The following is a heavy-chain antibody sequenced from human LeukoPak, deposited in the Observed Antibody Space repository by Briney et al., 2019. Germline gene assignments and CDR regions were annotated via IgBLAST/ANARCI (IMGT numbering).Heavy chain of an antibody. CDR1: GFTFSGSA. CDR2: IRSKANSYAT. Sequence: GGSLRLSCAASGFTFSGSAMHWVRQASGKGLEWVGRIRSKANSYATAYAASVKGRFTTSRDDPKNTAYLQMNSLKTEDTAVYYCTSIAGDYYYWGQGTLVTVSS. J-gene: IGHJ4*02. CDR3: TSIAGDYYY. V-gene: IGHV3-73*01. D-gene: IGHD4-17*01.